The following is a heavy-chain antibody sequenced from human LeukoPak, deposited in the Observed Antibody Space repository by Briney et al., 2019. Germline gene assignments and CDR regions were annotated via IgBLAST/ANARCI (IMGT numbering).Heavy chain of an antibody. CDR1: GGSIRSSNW. CDR3: ALYSSSYGRFDP. D-gene: IGHD6-13*01. CDR2: IYHSGST. J-gene: IGHJ5*02. V-gene: IGHV4-4*02. Sequence: SGTLSLTCAVSGGSIRSSNWWSWVRQPPGKGLEWIGEIYHSGSTNYNPSLKSRVTISVDKSKNQFSLKLSSVTAADTAVYYCALYSSSYGRFDPWGQGTLVTVSS.